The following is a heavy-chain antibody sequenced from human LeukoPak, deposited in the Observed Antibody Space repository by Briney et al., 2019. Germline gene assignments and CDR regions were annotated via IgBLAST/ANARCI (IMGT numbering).Heavy chain of an antibody. CDR3: AKSVRYFDFDY. CDR2: ISYDGSHK. J-gene: IGHJ4*02. V-gene: IGHV3-30*18. Sequence: GGSLTLSCAASGFTFSSYSMQWVRQAPSKWLEWVAVISYDGSHKYYVDSVKGRFTISRDNSKNTLYLQMNSLRAEDTAVYYCAKSVRYFDFDYWGQGTLVTVSS. D-gene: IGHD3-9*01. CDR1: GFTFSSYS.